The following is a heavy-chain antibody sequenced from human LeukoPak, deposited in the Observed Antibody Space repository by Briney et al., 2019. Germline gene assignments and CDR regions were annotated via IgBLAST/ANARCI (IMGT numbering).Heavy chain of an antibody. D-gene: IGHD6-13*01. J-gene: IGHJ4*02. CDR2: ISSDGTNR. Sequence: GRSLRLSCAASGFTFSNYAMHWVRQAPGKGLEWVALISSDGTNRYSADSVKGRFTISRDNSKNTLYLQMNSLRPEDTAVYYCARDRSLLVTPGIAAAGRDYWGQGTLVTVSS. V-gene: IGHV3-30-3*01. CDR1: GFTFSNYA. CDR3: ARDRSLLVTPGIAAAGRDY.